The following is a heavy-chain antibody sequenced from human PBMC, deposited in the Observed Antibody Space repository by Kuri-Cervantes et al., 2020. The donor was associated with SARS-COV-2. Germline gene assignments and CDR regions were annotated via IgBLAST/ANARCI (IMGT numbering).Heavy chain of an antibody. Sequence: GESLKISCAASGFTVSSNYMSWVRQAPGKGLEWVSVIYSGGSTYYADSVKGRFTISRDNAKNSLYLQMNSLRAEDTAVYYCARDGGIAWADYWGQGTLVTVSS. CDR3: ARDGGIAWADY. CDR1: GFTVSSNY. D-gene: IGHD6-13*01. J-gene: IGHJ4*02. CDR2: IYSGGST. V-gene: IGHV3-66*01.